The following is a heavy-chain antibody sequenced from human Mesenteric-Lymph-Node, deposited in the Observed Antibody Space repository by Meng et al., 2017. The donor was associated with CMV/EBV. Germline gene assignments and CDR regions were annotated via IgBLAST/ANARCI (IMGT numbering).Heavy chain of an antibody. J-gene: IGHJ6*02. Sequence: ASVKVSCKASGYDFTVYYIHWVRQAPGQGLEWMGWVDPSSGVTYSPEKFQGRVTMTRDTSTSTAYMKLSGLRSDDTAIYYCARGGVRGFSGYDSQFYYYGMDVWGRGTTVTVSS. D-gene: IGHD5-12*01. CDR2: VDPSSGVT. CDR3: ARGGVRGFSGYDSQFYYYGMDV. V-gene: IGHV1-2*02. CDR1: GYDFTVYY.